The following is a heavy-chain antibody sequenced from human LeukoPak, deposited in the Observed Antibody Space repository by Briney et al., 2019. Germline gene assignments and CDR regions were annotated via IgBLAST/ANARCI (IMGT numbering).Heavy chain of an antibody. J-gene: IGHJ4*02. D-gene: IGHD2-2*01. CDR3: AKPVGTRLPGDFDY. CDR1: GFTFSNFA. V-gene: IGHV3-23*01. Sequence: GGSLRLSCAASGFTFSNFAMSWVRQAPGKGLEWVSVISGSGDSADYADSVKGRFTLSRDNSENTLYLQMNSLRVEDTAVYYCAKPVGTRLPGDFDYWGQGTLVTVSS. CDR2: ISGSGDSA.